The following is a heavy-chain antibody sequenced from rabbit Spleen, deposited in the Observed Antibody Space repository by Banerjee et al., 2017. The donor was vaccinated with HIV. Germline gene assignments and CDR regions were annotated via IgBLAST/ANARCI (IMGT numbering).Heavy chain of an antibody. D-gene: IGHD8-1*01. Sequence: QSLEESGGDLVKPGASLTLTCTASGFSFSSGAYMSWVRQAPGKGLEWIACIYVLDSGIIYYANWAKGRFTISKTSSTTVTLQMTSLTAADTATYFCARASSSGGSSYIFNLWGPGTLVTVS. CDR2: IYVLDSGII. J-gene: IGHJ4*01. CDR3: ARASSSGGSSYIFNL. CDR1: GFSFSSGAY. V-gene: IGHV1S40*01.